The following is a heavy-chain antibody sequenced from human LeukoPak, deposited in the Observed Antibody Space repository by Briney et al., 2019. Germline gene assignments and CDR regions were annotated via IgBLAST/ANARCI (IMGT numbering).Heavy chain of an antibody. CDR2: ISGSGGST. Sequence: GGSLRLSCAASGFTFSSYAMSWVRQAPGKGLEWVSAISGSGGSTYYADSVKGRFTISRDNSKNTPYLQMNSLRAEDTAVYYCAKDRQYFDWLLPDNAFDIWGQGTMVTVSS. CDR3: AKDRQYFDWLLPDNAFDI. D-gene: IGHD3-9*01. V-gene: IGHV3-23*01. CDR1: GFTFSSYA. J-gene: IGHJ3*02.